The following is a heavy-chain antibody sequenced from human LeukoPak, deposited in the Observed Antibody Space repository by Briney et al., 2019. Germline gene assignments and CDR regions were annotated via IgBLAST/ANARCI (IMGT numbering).Heavy chain of an antibody. Sequence: PGGSLRLSCAASGITFSDSWMSWVRQTPGRGLEWVANIHPDGSEQYYLDSVRGRFTISRDNAKSSIYLQMNSLRDDDTAVYYCARDPYNRGGYGAFDLWGLGTTVAVSS. J-gene: IGHJ3*01. CDR2: IHPDGSEQ. CDR1: GITFSDSW. CDR3: ARDPYNRGGYGAFDL. D-gene: IGHD3-22*01. V-gene: IGHV3-7*01.